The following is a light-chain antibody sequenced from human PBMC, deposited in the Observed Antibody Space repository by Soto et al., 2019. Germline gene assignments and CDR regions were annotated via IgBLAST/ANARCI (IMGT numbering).Light chain of an antibody. CDR2: RNA. CDR3: AAWDDSLSGRQVV. J-gene: IGLJ2*01. CDR1: SSNIGSNY. Sequence: QSALTQPPSASGTPGQRVTISCSGGSSNIGSNYVFWYQHLPGMAPKLLVYRNAQRPSGVPDRFSGSTSGTSASLAISGLRSEDEAEYYCAAWDDSLSGRQVVFGGGTKLTVL. V-gene: IGLV1-47*01.